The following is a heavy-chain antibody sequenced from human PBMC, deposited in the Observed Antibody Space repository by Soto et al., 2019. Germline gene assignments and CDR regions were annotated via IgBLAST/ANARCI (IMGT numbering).Heavy chain of an antibody. V-gene: IGHV4-61*05. D-gene: IGHD3-3*02. CDR2: IYYSGST. J-gene: IGHJ5*02. CDR1: GDTISTGGYS. CDR3: ARRPPLLAWFDP. Sequence: SETLSLTCGVSGDTISTGGYSWAWIRQPPGKALEWIGEIYYSGSTNYNPSLKSRVIISVDTSKNQFSLKLSSVTAADTAVYYCARRPPLLAWFDPWGQGTLVTVSS.